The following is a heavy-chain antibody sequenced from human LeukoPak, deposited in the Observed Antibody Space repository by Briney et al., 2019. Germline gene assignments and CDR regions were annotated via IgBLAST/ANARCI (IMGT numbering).Heavy chain of an antibody. Sequence: GGSLRLSCAASGFTFSSYAMSWVRQAPGKGLEWVAVISYDGSNKYYADSVKGRFTISRDNSKNTLYLQMNSLRAEDTAVYYCARDMGGMSHRIFATSRYYYGMDVWGQGTTVTVSS. CDR1: GFTFSSYA. D-gene: IGHD3-16*01. V-gene: IGHV3-30-3*01. CDR2: ISYDGSNK. J-gene: IGHJ6*02. CDR3: ARDMGGMSHRIFATSRYYYGMDV.